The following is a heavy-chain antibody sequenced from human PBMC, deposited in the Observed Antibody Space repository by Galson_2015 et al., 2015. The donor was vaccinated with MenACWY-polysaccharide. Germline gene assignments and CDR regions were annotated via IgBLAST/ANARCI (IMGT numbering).Heavy chain of an antibody. Sequence: SLRLSCAASGFTFSSYSMNWVRQAPGEGLEWVSCISSSSSTIYYADSVKGRFTISRDNAKNSLFLQMNSLRAEDTAVYYCARLHCSSTSCYPTDYYYYGMDVWGQGTTVTVSS. J-gene: IGHJ6*02. CDR2: ISSSSSTI. CDR1: GFTFSSYS. V-gene: IGHV3-48*01. D-gene: IGHD2-2*01. CDR3: ARLHCSSTSCYPTDYYYYGMDV.